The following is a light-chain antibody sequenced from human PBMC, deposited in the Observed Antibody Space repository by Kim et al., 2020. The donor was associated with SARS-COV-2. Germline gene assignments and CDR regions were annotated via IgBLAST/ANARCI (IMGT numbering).Light chain of an antibody. CDR3: QHYGTSPLT. CDR2: GAS. Sequence: AQGERATVSCRASQSVSSNYVAWYQQKPGQAPRLLIYGASSRATGIPDRFSGSGSETDFILTISRLDPEDFAVYYCQHYGTSPLTFGGGTKVDIK. CDR1: QSVSSNY. V-gene: IGKV3-20*01. J-gene: IGKJ4*01.